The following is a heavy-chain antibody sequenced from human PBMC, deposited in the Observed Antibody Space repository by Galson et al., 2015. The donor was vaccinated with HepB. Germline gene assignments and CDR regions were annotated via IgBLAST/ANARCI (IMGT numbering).Heavy chain of an antibody. CDR1: GFTFSSHA. D-gene: IGHD2-2*01. CDR3: ARSRSYQLLPTDFDI. J-gene: IGHJ3*02. CDR2: ISYAVSNN. Sequence: SLRLSCAASGFTFSSHAMHWARQAPGQGLEWVAAISYAVSNNYYADSVKGRFTISRDNAKNTLHLQMNSLRAEDTAVYYCARSRSYQLLPTDFDIWGQGTMVTVSS. V-gene: IGHV3-30-3*01.